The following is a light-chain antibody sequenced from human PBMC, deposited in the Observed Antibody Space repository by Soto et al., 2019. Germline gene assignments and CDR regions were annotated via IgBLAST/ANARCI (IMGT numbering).Light chain of an antibody. Sequence: EIAMTQSPATLSVSPGERATLSCRASQSVNSNLAWYQQKPGQAPRLLIHGASTRATGIPARFSGSGSGTEFTVTISSLQSEDFAVYYCQQDNNWPLTFGGGTKVEIK. CDR2: GAS. CDR3: QQDNNWPLT. CDR1: QSVNSN. J-gene: IGKJ4*01. V-gene: IGKV3-15*01.